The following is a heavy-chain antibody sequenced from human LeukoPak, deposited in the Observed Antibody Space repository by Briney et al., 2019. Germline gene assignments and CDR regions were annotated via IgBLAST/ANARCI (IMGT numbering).Heavy chain of an antibody. CDR1: GFTFNRHW. Sequence: GALRLSCAASGFTFNRHWMSWVRQAPGKGLEWVTHTNQDGSDNYYVDSVKGRFTISRDNAKNSLYLQMSSLRVEDTAVYYCARLVNSAFDIWGQGTMVTVSS. CDR2: TNQDGSDN. V-gene: IGHV3-7*01. D-gene: IGHD4-23*01. CDR3: ARLVNSAFDI. J-gene: IGHJ3*02.